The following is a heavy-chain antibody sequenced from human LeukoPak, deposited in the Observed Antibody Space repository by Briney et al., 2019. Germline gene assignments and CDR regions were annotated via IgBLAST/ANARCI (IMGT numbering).Heavy chain of an antibody. CDR1: GFTFSSYG. CDR2: ISYDGSNK. CDR3: AKDSGYVSLDY. J-gene: IGHJ4*02. Sequence: GGSLRLSCAASGFTFSSYGMHWVRQAPGKGLEWGAVISYDGSNKYYADSVKGRFTISRDNSKNTLYLQMNSLRAEDTAVYYCAKDSGYVSLDYWGQGTLVTVSS. V-gene: IGHV3-30*18. D-gene: IGHD5-12*01.